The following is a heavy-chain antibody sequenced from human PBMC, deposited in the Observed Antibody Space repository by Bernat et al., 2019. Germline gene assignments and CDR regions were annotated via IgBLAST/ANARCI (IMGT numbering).Heavy chain of an antibody. CDR3: ASPADPWGRAFDI. CDR2: ISSSSSYI. CDR1: GFTFSDYY. J-gene: IGHJ3*02. Sequence: QVQLVESGGGLVKPGGSLRLSCAASGFTFSDYYMSWIRQAPGKGLDWVSYISSSSSYIYYADSVKGRFTISRDNAKNSLYLQMNSLRAEDTAVYYCASPADPWGRAFDIWGQGTMVTVSS. V-gene: IGHV3-11*06. D-gene: IGHD3-16*01.